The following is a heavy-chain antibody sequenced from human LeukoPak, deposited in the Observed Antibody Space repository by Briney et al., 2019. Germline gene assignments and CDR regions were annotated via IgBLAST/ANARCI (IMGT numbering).Heavy chain of an antibody. CDR3: AREPQGSYNQFDY. Sequence: GGSLRLSCAASGFTFSSYAMHWVRQAPGKGLEWVAVISYDGSNKYYADSVKGRFTISRDNSKNTLYLQMSSLRAEDTAVYYCAREPQGSYNQFDYWGQGTLVTVSS. J-gene: IGHJ4*02. D-gene: IGHD5-24*01. CDR1: GFTFSSYA. CDR2: ISYDGSNK. V-gene: IGHV3-30-3*01.